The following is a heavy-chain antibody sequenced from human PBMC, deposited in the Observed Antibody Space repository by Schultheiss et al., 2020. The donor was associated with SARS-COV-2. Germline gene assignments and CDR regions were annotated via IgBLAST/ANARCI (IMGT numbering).Heavy chain of an antibody. CDR3: ARGAMTLFDH. Sequence: SETLSLTCTVSGGSISSYYWSWIRQPPGKGLEWIGYIYYSGSTNYNPSLESRVTISRDASKNHFSLKLRSVTAADSAVYYCARGAMTLFDHWGQGILVTVSS. J-gene: IGHJ4*02. D-gene: IGHD2-21*02. CDR1: GGSISSYY. CDR2: IYYSGST. V-gene: IGHV4-59*08.